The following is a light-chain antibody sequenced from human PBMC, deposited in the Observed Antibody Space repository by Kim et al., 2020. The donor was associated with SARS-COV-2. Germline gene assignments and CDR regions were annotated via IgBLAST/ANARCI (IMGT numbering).Light chain of an antibody. CDR3: QVWDGAADHPV. V-gene: IGLV3-21*04. J-gene: IGLJ2*01. CDR1: NSGSKA. CDR2: YDN. Sequence: APGETAMITCGKNNSGSKAVHWYQQEPGQAPVLVIYYDNNRPSEISERFSGSNSGSTAALTISTVEAGDEADYHCQVWDGAADHPVFGGGTQLTVL.